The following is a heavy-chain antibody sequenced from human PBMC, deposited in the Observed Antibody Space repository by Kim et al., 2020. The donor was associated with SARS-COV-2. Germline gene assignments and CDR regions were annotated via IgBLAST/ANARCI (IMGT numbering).Heavy chain of an antibody. J-gene: IGHJ4*02. Sequence: IYYAGYVKGRFAISRDNAKNALYLQIDSLRAEDTAVYYCAREKDGSVDYWGQGTLVTVSS. CDR2: I. V-gene: IGHV3-21*01. CDR3: AREKDGSVDY. D-gene: IGHD3-10*01.